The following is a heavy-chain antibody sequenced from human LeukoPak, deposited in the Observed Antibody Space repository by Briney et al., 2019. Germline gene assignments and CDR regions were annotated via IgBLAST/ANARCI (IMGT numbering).Heavy chain of an antibody. CDR2: LFTGGGRT. V-gene: IGHV3-23*01. J-gene: IGHJ4*02. D-gene: IGHD4/OR15-4a*01. Sequence: GGSLRLSCAASGFTFNNYLMSWVRQAPGKGLEWVAVLFTGGGRTLYADSVKGRFTISRDNAKNSLFLQMNSLRAEDTAVYYCAKDPARYGATFSFDYWGQGTLVTVSS. CDR1: GFTFNNYL. CDR3: AKDPARYGATFSFDY.